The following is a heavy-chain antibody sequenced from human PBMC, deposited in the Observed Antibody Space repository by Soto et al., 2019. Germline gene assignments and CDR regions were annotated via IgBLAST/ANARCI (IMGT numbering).Heavy chain of an antibody. CDR1: SDSMNSGGYY. CDR2: IYSNGDT. Sequence: SETLSLTCSVSSDSMNSGGYYWSWIRQRPGKGLEWIGYIYSNGDTYYNPSLKSRVTISVDTSKNQFSLNLTSVTAADTAVYYCARRGGSSSGYYYYAMDVWGQGTTVTVSS. D-gene: IGHD6-6*01. V-gene: IGHV4-31*03. CDR3: ARRGGSSSGYYYYAMDV. J-gene: IGHJ6*02.